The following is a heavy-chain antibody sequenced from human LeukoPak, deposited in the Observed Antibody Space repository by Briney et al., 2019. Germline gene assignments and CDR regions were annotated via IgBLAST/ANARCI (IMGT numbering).Heavy chain of an antibody. D-gene: IGHD6-19*01. Sequence: ASVKVSCKASGGTFSSYAISWVRQAPGQGLEWTGGIIPIFGTANYAQKFQGRVTMTTDTSTSTAYMELRSLRSDDTAVYYCARWSRLIAVAGPDYWGQGTLVTVSS. CDR2: IIPIFGTA. V-gene: IGHV1-69*05. CDR3: ARWSRLIAVAGPDY. J-gene: IGHJ4*02. CDR1: GGTFSSYA.